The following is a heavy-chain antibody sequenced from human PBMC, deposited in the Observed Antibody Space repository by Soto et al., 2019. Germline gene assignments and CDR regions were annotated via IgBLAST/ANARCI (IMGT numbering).Heavy chain of an antibody. CDR2: IHPGNGNT. CDR1: GYTFTNYA. V-gene: IGHV1-3*01. J-gene: IGHJ4*02. D-gene: IGHD2-15*01. Sequence: ASVKVSCKASGYTFTNYAMHWVRQAPGQRLEYMGWIHPGNGNTKYSQKFQGRVTITRDTSASTAYMELSSLRSEDTAVYYCARGPGGPDGPGDYWGQGTLVTVSS. CDR3: ARGPGGPDGPGDY.